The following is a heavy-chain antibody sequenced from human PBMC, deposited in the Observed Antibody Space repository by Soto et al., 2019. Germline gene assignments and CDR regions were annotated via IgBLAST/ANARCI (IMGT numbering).Heavy chain of an antibody. CDR2: IIPIFGTA. CDR1: GGSFNGHT. CDR3: ARGWGYDSTDYYYAY. Sequence: QVQLVQSGAEVRKPGSSVRVSCKASGGSFNGHTISWVRQAPGQGLEWMGGIIPIFGTANHAQKFQGRVTIIADESTSTVYMELSSLRSDDTAIYYCARGWGYDSTDYYYAYWGQGTLVIVSS. V-gene: IGHV1-69*01. J-gene: IGHJ4*02. D-gene: IGHD3-22*01.